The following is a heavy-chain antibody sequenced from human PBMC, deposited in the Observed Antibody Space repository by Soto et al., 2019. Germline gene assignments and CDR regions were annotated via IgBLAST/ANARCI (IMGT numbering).Heavy chain of an antibody. CDR3: AKDLTYYYGSGDPRPDYYYGMDV. V-gene: IGHV3-30*18. CDR1: GFTFSSYG. CDR2: ISYDGSNK. Sequence: QPGGSLRLSCAASGFTFSSYGMHWVRQAPGKGLEWVAVISYDGSNKYYADSVKGRFTISRDNSKNTLYLQMNSLRAEDTAVYYCAKDLTYYYGSGDPRPDYYYGMDVWGQGTTVTVSS. D-gene: IGHD3-10*01. J-gene: IGHJ6*02.